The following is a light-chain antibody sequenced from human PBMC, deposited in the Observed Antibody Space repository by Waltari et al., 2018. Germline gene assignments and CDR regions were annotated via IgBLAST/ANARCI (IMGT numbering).Light chain of an antibody. J-gene: IGKJ5*01. V-gene: IGKV3-11*01. Sequence: LVLTQSPVTLSLSPGGRATLSCRASQSVSGYLAWYRQKPGQAPRLLIYDVFKRATGIPERFSGSGSETDFTLTISSLEPEDFGVYFCQQRSDWPPAITFGQGTRLEIK. CDR2: DVF. CDR3: QQRSDWPPAIT. CDR1: QSVSGY.